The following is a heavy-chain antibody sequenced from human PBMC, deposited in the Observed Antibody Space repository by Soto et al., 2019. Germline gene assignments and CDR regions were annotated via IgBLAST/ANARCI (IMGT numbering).Heavy chain of an antibody. CDR1: GFIFNGFW. J-gene: IGHJ3*02. D-gene: IGHD4-4*01. CDR3: LITTTSFVN. V-gene: IGHV3-7*01. Sequence: EVQLVESGGVLLHPGGSLRLCCAGSGFIFNGFWMNWVGQAPGKVLEWVANIKQDGSEKHYVDYVKGRFTISRDNAKNSLYLQMNILRAEDTAVYYCLITTTSFVNWGQGTMVTVYS. CDR2: IKQDGSEK.